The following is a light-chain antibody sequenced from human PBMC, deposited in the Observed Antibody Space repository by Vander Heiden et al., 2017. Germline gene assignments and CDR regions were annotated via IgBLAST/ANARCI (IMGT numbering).Light chain of an antibody. J-gene: IGLJ2*01. CDR3: SSYTSRSTLI. CDR2: EVS. V-gene: IGLV2-18*02. Sequence: QSALTQPPSVSGSPGQSVTISCTGTSSDVGSYNRVSWYQQAPGTAPKLMIYEVSNRPSGVPDRFSGSKSGNTASLTISGLQAGDEADYYCSSYTSRSTLIFGGGTQLTVL. CDR1: SSDVGSYNR.